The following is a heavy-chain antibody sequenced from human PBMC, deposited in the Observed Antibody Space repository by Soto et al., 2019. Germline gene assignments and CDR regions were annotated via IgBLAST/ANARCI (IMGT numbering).Heavy chain of an antibody. V-gene: IGHV3-23*01. D-gene: IGHD3-3*01. CDR2: ISGSGGST. Sequence: PGGSLRLSCAASGFTFSSYAMSWVRQAPGKGLEWVSAISGSGGSTYYADSVKGRFTISRDNSKNTLYLQMNSLRAEDTAVYYCAKMGDAYYECWRGYHYYYYLDVWGKGTTVTVSS. CDR1: GFTFSSYA. J-gene: IGHJ6*03. CDR3: AKMGDAYYECWRGYHYYYYLDV.